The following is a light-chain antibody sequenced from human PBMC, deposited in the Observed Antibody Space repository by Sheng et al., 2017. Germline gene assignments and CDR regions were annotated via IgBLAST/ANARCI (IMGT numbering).Light chain of an antibody. CDR1: SSNIGSNY. CDR2: RNN. J-gene: IGLJ2*01. V-gene: IGLV1-47*01. Sequence: QSVLTQPPSASGTPGQRVTISCSGSSSNIGSNYVYWHQQLPGTAPKLLIYRNNQRPSGVPDRFSASKSGTSASLAISGLRTEDEADYYCASWDDSLSGLLFGGGTEVDRP. CDR3: ASWDDSLSGLL.